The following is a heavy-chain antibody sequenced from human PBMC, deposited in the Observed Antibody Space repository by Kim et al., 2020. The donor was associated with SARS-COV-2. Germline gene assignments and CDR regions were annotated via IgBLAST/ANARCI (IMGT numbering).Heavy chain of an antibody. D-gene: IGHD6-19*01. V-gene: IGHV5-51*01. J-gene: IGHJ6*02. CDR1: GYSFTSYW. CDR3: ARHRVAQWLNDYYYYGMDV. Sequence: GESLKISCKGSGYSFTSYWIGWVRQMPGKGLEWMGIIYPGASDTRYSPSFQGQVTISADKSISTAYLQWSSLKASDTAMYYCARHRVAQWLNDYYYYGMDVWGQGTTVTVSS. CDR2: IYPGASDT.